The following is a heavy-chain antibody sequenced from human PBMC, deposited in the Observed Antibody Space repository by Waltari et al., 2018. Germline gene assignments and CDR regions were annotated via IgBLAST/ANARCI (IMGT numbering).Heavy chain of an antibody. CDR1: GYTFTRHY. CDR2: ITPHTGGT. J-gene: IGHJ4*02. D-gene: IGHD6-19*01. V-gene: IGHV1-2*06. Sequence: QVQLVQSGAEVKEPGASVKVSCKASGYTFTRHYIHWVRQAPGQGLEWMGRITPHTGGTYYSQKFQGRVTMTRYMSSTTAYMEVSSLRSDDTAVYYCARDLVGSGWSIDYWGQGTLVTVSS. CDR3: ARDLVGSGWSIDY.